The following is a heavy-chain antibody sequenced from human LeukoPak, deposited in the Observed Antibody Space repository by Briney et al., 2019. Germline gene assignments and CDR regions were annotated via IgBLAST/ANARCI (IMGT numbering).Heavy chain of an antibody. Sequence: GGSLRLSCAASGFTFSNSNMNWVRQAPGKGLEWVSFISTSSSTIYYADSVKGRFTISRDNSKNTLYLQMNSLRAEDTAVYYCAKWETVVVVAATFLDYWGQGTLVTVSS. V-gene: IGHV3-48*01. CDR3: AKWETVVVVAATFLDY. D-gene: IGHD2-15*01. J-gene: IGHJ4*02. CDR2: ISTSSSTI. CDR1: GFTFSNSN.